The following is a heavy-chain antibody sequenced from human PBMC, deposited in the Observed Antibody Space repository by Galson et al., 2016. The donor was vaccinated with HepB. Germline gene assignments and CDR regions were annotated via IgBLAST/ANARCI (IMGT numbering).Heavy chain of an antibody. D-gene: IGHD3-16*01. Sequence: SLRLSCAASGFTFSDYALNWASQAPGMGLEWVSTISGRGGGTYYADSVKGRFSISRDNAKNSLYLEMNSLRDEDTAVYYCARDDYFRLGYWGQGTLVTVSS. V-gene: IGHV3-23*01. CDR3: ARDDYFRLGY. CDR1: GFTFSDYA. CDR2: ISGRGGGT. J-gene: IGHJ4*02.